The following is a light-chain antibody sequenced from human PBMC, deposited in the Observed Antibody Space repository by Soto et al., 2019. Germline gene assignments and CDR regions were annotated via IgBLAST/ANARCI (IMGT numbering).Light chain of an antibody. CDR1: QSVSSN. CDR3: QQFNSYPLT. CDR2: GAS. Sequence: EIVMTQSPATLSVSPGERATLSCRASQSVSSNLAWYQQKPGQAPRLLIYGASTRATGVPARFSGSGSGTDFTLTISSLQPEDFATYYCQQFNSYPLTFGGGTKV. J-gene: IGKJ4*01. V-gene: IGKV3-15*01.